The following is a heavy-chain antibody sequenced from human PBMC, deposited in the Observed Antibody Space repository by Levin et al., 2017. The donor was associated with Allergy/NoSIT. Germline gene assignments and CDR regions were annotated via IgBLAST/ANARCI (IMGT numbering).Heavy chain of an antibody. CDR2: ISYDGSNK. CDR1: GFTFSNYGYG. J-gene: IGHJ3*02. D-gene: IGHD6-19*01. Sequence: PGGSLRLSCAASGFTFSNYGYGMNWVRQAPGKGLEWVAVISYDGSNKYYADSVKGRFTISRDNSKNTLYLQMNSLRAEDTAVYYCAKDPWLSVTDDAFDIWGQGTMVTVSS. CDR3: AKDPWLSVTDDAFDI. V-gene: IGHV3-30*18.